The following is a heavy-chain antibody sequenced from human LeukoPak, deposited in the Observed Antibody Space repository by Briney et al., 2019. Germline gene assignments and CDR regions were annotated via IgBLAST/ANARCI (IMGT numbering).Heavy chain of an antibody. V-gene: IGHV3-30*02. CDR1: GFTFSSYG. J-gene: IGHJ4*02. D-gene: IGHD2-2*01. CDR2: IRYDGSNK. CDR3: AKAASASAAIDY. Sequence: PGGSLRLSCAASGFTFSSYGMHWVRQAPGKGLEWVAFIRYDGSNKYYADSVKGRFTISRDNSKNTLYLQMNSLRAEDTAVNYCAKAASASAAIDYWGQGTLVTVSS.